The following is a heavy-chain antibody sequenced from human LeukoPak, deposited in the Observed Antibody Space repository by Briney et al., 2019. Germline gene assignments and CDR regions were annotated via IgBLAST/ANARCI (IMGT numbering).Heavy chain of an antibody. V-gene: IGHV1-8*01. Sequence: ASVKVSCKASGYTFTSYDINWVRQATGQGLEWMVWMNPNSGNTGYAQKFQGRVTMTRNTSISTAYMELSSLRSEETAVYYCARGVRIAAAGTAPPPGYWGQGTLVTVSS. CDR2: MNPNSGNT. CDR3: ARGVRIAAAGTAPPPGY. D-gene: IGHD6-13*01. J-gene: IGHJ4*02. CDR1: GYTFTSYD.